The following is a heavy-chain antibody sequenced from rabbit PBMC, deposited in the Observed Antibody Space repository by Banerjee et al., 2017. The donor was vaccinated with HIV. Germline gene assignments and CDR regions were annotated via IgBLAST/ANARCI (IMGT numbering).Heavy chain of an antibody. CDR2: SSGNT. V-gene: IGHV1S45*01. J-gene: IGHJ4*01. CDR3: ARDRPKSSGYLFDL. Sequence: QEQLEESGGDLVKPEGSLTLTCKASGFSFSNKYVMCWVRQAPGKGLEWIGSSGNTYYASWAKGRFTISKTSSTTVTLQMTSLTAADTATYFCARDRPKSSGYLFDLWGPGTLVTVS. D-gene: IGHD1-1*01. CDR1: GFSFSNKYV.